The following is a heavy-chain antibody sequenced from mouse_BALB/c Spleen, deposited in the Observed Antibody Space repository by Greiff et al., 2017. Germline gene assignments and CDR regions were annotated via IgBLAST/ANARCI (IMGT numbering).Heavy chain of an antibody. J-gene: IGHJ1*01. V-gene: IGHV2-4-1*01. CDR3: ARSNYGNRGYFDV. D-gene: IGHD2-1*01. CDR2: IWSGGST. CDR1: GFSLTSYG. Sequence: VQVVESGPGLVQPSQSLSITCTVSGFSLTSYGVHWVRQSPGKGLEWLGVIWSGGSTDYNAAFISRLSISKDNSKSQVFFKMNSLQADDTAIYYCARSNYGNRGYFDVWGAGTTVTVSS.